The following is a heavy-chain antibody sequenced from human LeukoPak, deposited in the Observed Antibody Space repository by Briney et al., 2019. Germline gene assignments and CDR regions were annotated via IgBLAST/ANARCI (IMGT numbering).Heavy chain of an antibody. CDR1: GFTFSSYS. CDR3: ARDRLSPSEKSETS. J-gene: IGHJ4*02. V-gene: IGHV3-21*01. D-gene: IGHD1/OR15-1a*01. CDR2: INSRSSYI. Sequence: PGGSLRLSCAVSGFTFSSYSMNWVRQAPGKGLEWVSSINSRSSYIYYADSVTGRFTISRDNAKNLLYLQMNSLRAEDTAVYYCARDRLSPSEKSETSWGQGTLVTVSS.